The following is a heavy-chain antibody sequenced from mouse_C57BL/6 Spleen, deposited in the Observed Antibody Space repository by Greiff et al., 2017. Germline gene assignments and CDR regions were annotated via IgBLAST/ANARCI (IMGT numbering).Heavy chain of an antibody. V-gene: IGHV1-69*01. J-gene: IGHJ3*01. CDR3: ARIQDVGFAY. CDR1: GYTFTSYW. Sequence: VQLQQPGAELVMPGASVKLSCKASGYTFTSYWMHWVKQRPGQGLEWIGEIDPSDSYTNYNQKFKGKSTLTVDKSSSTAYMQLSSLTSEDSAVYYCARIQDVGFAYWGQGTLVTVSA. D-gene: IGHD4-1*01. CDR2: IDPSDSYT.